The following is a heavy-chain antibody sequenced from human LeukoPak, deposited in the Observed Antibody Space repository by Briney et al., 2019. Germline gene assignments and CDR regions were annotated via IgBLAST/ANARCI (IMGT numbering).Heavy chain of an antibody. CDR1: GHTFTGYY. CDR3: ARSLSPGDYGANWFDP. V-gene: IGHV1-2*02. J-gene: IGHJ5*02. CDR2: INPNSGGT. D-gene: IGHD4-17*01. Sequence: GASVTVSCKASGHTFTGYYMHWVRQAPGQGLEWMGWINPNSGGTNYAQKFQGRVTMTRDTSISTAYVELSRLRSDDTAVYYCARSLSPGDYGANWFDPWGQGTLVTVSS.